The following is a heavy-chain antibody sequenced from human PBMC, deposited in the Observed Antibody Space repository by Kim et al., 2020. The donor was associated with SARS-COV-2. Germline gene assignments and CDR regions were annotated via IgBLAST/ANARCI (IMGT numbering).Heavy chain of an antibody. D-gene: IGHD3-22*01. CDR3: FYYDSSGYYYEDY. V-gene: IGHV4-39*07. Sequence: SETLSLTCTVSGVSVSSCCYYWGWMRQSPGKGLEWIGSVYNSGATYYTPSLRRRVTMSLDTSKNQFSLNLSSGTAADTAVYYAFYYDSSGYYYEDYWGQG. J-gene: IGHJ4*02. CDR2: VYNSGAT. CDR1: GVSVSSCCYY.